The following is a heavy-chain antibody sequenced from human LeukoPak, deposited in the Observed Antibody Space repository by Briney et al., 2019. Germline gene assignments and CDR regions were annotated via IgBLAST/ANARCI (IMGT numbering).Heavy chain of an antibody. J-gene: IGHJ3*02. Sequence: ASVKVSCKAFGYTFTSNYMHWVRQAPGQGPEWMGVISPSGGSTTYAQKFQGRVTMTRDTSISTAYVELSRLRSDDTAVYYCARDPYRSSGWYRDAFDIWGQGTMVTVSS. CDR3: ARDPYRSSGWYRDAFDI. CDR2: ISPSGGST. D-gene: IGHD6-19*01. V-gene: IGHV1-46*01. CDR1: GYTFTSNY.